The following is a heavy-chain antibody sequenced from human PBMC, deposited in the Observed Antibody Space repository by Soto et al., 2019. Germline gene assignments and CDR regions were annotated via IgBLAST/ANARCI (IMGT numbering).Heavy chain of an antibody. J-gene: IGHJ4*02. CDR3: AKGPIFGVENIYDY. CDR1: GFTFSSYA. D-gene: IGHD3-3*01. V-gene: IGHV3-23*01. Sequence: EVQLLESGGGLVQPGGSLRLSCAASGFTFSSYAMSWVRQAPGKGLGWVSSMSGAGGSAYDADSVKGRFTISRDNSKSTLYLQMNRLRAEDTAVYYCAKGPIFGVENIYDYWGQGTLVTVSS. CDR2: MSGAGGSA.